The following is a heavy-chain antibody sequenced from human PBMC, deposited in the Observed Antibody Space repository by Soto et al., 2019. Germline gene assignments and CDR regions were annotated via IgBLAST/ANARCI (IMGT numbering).Heavy chain of an antibody. V-gene: IGHV1-18*01. CDR1: GYTFTSCG. Sequence: ASVKVSCKASGYTFTSCGISWVRQAPGQGLEWMGWISAYNGNTNYAQKLQGRVTMTTDTSTSTAYMELRSLRSDDTAVYYCARVVLYYYYYYGMDVWGQGTTVTVSS. J-gene: IGHJ6*02. CDR2: ISAYNGNT. CDR3: ARVVLYYYYYYGMDV. D-gene: IGHD2-8*01.